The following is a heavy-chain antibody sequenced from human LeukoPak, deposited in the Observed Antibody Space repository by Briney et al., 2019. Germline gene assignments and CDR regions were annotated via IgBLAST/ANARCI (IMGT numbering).Heavy chain of an antibody. D-gene: IGHD4-17*01. J-gene: IGHJ3*02. CDR2: ISSDSSTI. V-gene: IGHV3-48*04. CDR3: ASNVTTTPITTGGAFNI. Sequence: PGGSLRLSCAASGFTFSSYSMNWVRQAPGKGLEWVSYISSDSSTIYYADSVKGRFTVSRDNAQNSLHLQMNSLRAEDTAVYYCASNVTTTPITTGGAFNIWGQGTMVTVSS. CDR1: GFTFSSYS.